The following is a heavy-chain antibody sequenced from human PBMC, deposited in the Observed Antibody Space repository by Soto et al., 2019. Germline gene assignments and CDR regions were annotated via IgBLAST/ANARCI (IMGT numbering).Heavy chain of an antibody. V-gene: IGHV4-31*03. J-gene: IGHJ4*02. Sequence: QVQLQESGPGLVKPSQTLSLTCTVSGGSISSGGYYWSWIRQHPGKGLEWLGYIYYSGSTYYNPSLKRRVTISVDTSKNQFSLKLSSVTAADTAVYYCARMTTVTTNFDYWGQGTLVTVSS. D-gene: IGHD4-4*01. CDR1: GGSISSGGYY. CDR2: IYYSGST. CDR3: ARMTTVTTNFDY.